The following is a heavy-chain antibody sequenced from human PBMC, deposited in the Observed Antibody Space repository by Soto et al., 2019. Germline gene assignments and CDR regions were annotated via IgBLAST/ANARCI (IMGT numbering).Heavy chain of an antibody. CDR2: ISSNGGST. J-gene: IGHJ4*02. V-gene: IGHV3-64*01. CDR1: GFTFSSYA. D-gene: IGHD2-15*01. Sequence: GGSLRLSCAASGFTFSSYAMHWVRQAPGKGLEYVSAISSNGGSTYYANSVKGRFTISRDNSKNTLYLQMGSLRAEDMAVYYCARDPDCSGGSCYSTGGDYWGQGTLVTVSS. CDR3: ARDPDCSGGSCYSTGGDY.